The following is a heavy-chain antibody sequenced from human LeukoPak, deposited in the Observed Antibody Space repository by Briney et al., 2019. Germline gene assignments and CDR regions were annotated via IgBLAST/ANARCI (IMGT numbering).Heavy chain of an antibody. Sequence: ASVKVSCKASGYTFTDYFLHWVRQAPGQGREWMACINPNQPVTHYPQKFHGSLTVTSHTSTTTPYMELNRLTSDDTAVYYCARGYEYGWFDPWGQGTLVTVSS. CDR3: ARGYEYGWFDP. V-gene: IGHV1-2*02. D-gene: IGHD3-16*01. J-gene: IGHJ5*02. CDR2: INPNQPVT. CDR1: GYTFTDYF.